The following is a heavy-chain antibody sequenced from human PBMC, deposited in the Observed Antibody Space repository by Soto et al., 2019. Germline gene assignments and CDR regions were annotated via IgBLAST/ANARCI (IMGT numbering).Heavy chain of an antibody. D-gene: IGHD2-2*01. J-gene: IGHJ6*02. CDR1: GVSISSGGYY. V-gene: IGHV4-30-4*01. CDR2: ISHSGNT. CDR3: GRYYCRSARCPGFAV. Sequence: HVQLQESGPGLVKPSQTLSLPCTVSGVSISSGGYYWTWIRQPPGKALEWIGYISHSGNTYYNSSLKSRVTISVDTSKDQFSLKLSSVTAADTAVYYCGRYYCRSARCPGFAVWGQGTTVTVSS.